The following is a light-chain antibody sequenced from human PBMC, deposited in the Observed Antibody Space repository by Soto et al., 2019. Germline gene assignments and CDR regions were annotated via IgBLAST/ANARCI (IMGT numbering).Light chain of an antibody. J-gene: IGLJ2*01. Sequence: QAVVTQPPSASASLGASVKLTCTLSSGHSNYAIAWHQQQPEKGPRCLMKVDSDGSHTKGDGIPDRFSGSSSGAERYLTISSLQSEDEADYYCQTWGTGILVFGGGTKLTVL. CDR3: QTWGTGILV. CDR1: SGHSNYA. CDR2: VDSDGSH. V-gene: IGLV4-69*01.